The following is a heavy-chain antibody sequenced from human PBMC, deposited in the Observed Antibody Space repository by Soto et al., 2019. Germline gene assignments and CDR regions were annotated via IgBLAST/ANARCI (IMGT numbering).Heavy chain of an antibody. J-gene: IGHJ4*02. V-gene: IGHV3-23*01. D-gene: IGHD3-22*01. CDR3: AKKKWRITMIAQISPLDY. CDR1: GFTFSSYA. Sequence: GGSLRLSCAASGFTFSSYAMSWVRQAPGKGLEWVSAISGSGGSTYYADSVKGRFTISRDNSKNTLYLQMNSLRAEDTAVYYCAKKKWRITMIAQISPLDYWGQGTLVTVSS. CDR2: ISGSGGST.